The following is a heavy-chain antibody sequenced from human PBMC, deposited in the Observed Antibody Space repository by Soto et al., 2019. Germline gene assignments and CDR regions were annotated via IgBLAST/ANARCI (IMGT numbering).Heavy chain of an antibody. CDR1: EFTFSSYA. Sequence: GGSLRLSCAASEFTFSSYAMTWVRQAPGKGLEWVSSISGSGGNTFYADSVKGRLTISRDNSKNTLYLQMNSLRAEDTAVYYCAKDRETKITTLVWGQGTLVTVSS. CDR3: AKDRETKITTLV. CDR2: ISGSGGNT. D-gene: IGHD3-22*01. V-gene: IGHV3-23*01. J-gene: IGHJ4*02.